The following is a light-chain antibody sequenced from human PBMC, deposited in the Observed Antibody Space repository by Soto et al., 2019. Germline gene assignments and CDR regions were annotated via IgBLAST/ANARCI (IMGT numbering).Light chain of an antibody. CDR2: DAS. Sequence: DIQMTPSPSTLCASVGDRVTITCRASQSISSWLAWYQQKPGKAPKLLIYDASSLESGVPSRFSGSGSGTEFTLTISSLQPDDFAVYYCQQDYNLPITFGQGTRLEIK. J-gene: IGKJ5*01. CDR1: QSISSW. V-gene: IGKV1-5*01. CDR3: QQDYNLPIT.